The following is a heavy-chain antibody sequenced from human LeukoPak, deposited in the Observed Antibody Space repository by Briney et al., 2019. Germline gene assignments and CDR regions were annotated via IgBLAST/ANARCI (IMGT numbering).Heavy chain of an antibody. Sequence: PGGSLRLSCAASGFTFSSYWMSWVRQAPGKGLEWVANIKRDGSEKYYVDSVKGRFTISRDNTKNSLYLQMSSLRAEDTAVYYCARDDTVTTRVGFIDWGQGTLVTVSS. J-gene: IGHJ4*02. CDR2: IKRDGSEK. CDR3: ARDDTVTTRVGFID. V-gene: IGHV3-7*01. D-gene: IGHD4-17*01. CDR1: GFTFSSYW.